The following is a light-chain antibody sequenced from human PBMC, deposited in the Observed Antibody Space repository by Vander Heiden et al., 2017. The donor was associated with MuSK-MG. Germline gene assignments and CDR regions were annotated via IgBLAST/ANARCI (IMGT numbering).Light chain of an antibody. J-gene: IGKJ4*01. V-gene: IGKV2-28*01. CDR1: QSLLHSNGYNY. CDR3: MQALQTPLT. CDR2: LGS. Sequence: DIVMTQSPLSLPVTPGETASISCRSSQSLLHSNGYNYLDWYLQKPGQSPQLLIYLGSNRASGVPDRFSGSGSGTDFTLKISRVEAEDVGVYYCMQALQTPLTFGGWTKVEIK.